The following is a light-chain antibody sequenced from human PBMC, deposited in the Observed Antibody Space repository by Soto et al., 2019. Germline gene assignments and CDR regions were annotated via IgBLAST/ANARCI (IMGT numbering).Light chain of an antibody. J-gene: IGKJ1*01. CDR3: QDYKMYSLWT. V-gene: IGKV1-5*01. CDR2: DVS. Sequence: GESVTITCRASQVISTSLAWYQVKPGKAPKLLIYDVSSLQSGVPSRFSGSGSGTEFTLTIRSLQPDDFATYYCQDYKMYSLWTFGEGSMVDVK. CDR1: QVISTS.